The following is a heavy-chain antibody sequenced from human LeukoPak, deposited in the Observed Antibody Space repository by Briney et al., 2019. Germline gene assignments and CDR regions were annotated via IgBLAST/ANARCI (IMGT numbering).Heavy chain of an antibody. V-gene: IGHV5-51*01. Sequence: GESLKISCKASGYIFTSYWIGWVRQMPGKGLEWMGIMYPGDSDTRYSPSFQGQVTISADMSISTAYLQWSSLKASDTAMYYCARRAYYDSSGYYEEADFWGQGTLVTVSS. CDR3: ARRAYYDSSGYYEEADF. CDR2: MYPGDSDT. CDR1: GYIFTSYW. J-gene: IGHJ4*02. D-gene: IGHD3-22*01.